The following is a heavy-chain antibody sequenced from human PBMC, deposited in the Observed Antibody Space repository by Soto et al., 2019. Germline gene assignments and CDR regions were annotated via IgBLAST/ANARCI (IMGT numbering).Heavy chain of an antibody. CDR1: GGTFSSYA. Sequence: QVQLVQSGAEVKKPGSSVKVSCKASGGTFSSYAISWVRQAPGQGLEWMGGIIPIFGTANYAQKFQGRVTITADESTSTAYMELSSLRSEDTAVYYCARVTYCSAYTCYSPNLNWFDPWGQGTLVTVS. J-gene: IGHJ5*02. V-gene: IGHV1-69*12. CDR3: ARVTYCSAYTCYSPNLNWFDP. CDR2: IIPIFGTA. D-gene: IGHD2-15*01.